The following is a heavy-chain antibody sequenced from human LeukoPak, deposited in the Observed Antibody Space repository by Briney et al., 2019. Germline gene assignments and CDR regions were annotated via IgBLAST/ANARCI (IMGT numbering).Heavy chain of an antibody. J-gene: IGHJ3*02. V-gene: IGHV4-61*02. CDR2: IYTSGST. Sequence: SQTLSLTCTVSGGSLSSGSSDWGWIRQPAGKGLEWFGRIYTSGSTNYNPSLKSRVTISVDTSKNQFSLKLSSVTAADTAVYYCARNGGDYVPSHAFDIWGQGTMVTVSS. CDR1: GGSLSSGSSD. CDR3: ARNGGDYVPSHAFDI. D-gene: IGHD4-17*01.